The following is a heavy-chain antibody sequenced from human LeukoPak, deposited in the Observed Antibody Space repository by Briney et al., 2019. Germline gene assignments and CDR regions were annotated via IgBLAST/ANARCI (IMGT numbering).Heavy chain of an antibody. V-gene: IGHV3-48*02. D-gene: IGHD3-10*01. CDR2: ISSSSSTI. Sequence: GGSLRLSCAASGFTFSSYGMHWVRQAPGKGLEWVSYISSSSSTIYYADSVKGRFTISRDNAKNSLYLQMNSLRDEDTAVYYCARTDITSDAFDIWGQGTMVTVSS. J-gene: IGHJ3*02. CDR1: GFTFSSYG. CDR3: ARTDITSDAFDI.